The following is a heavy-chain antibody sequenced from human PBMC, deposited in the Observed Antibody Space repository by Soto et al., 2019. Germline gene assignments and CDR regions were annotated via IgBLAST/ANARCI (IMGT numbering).Heavy chain of an antibody. J-gene: IGHJ3*02. CDR3: TSKFGQLLADAFDI. D-gene: IGHD3-10*01. CDR1: GGSISSSSYY. CDR2: IYYSGST. V-gene: IGHV4-39*01. Sequence: PSETLSLTCTVSGGSISSSSYYCGWIRQPPGKGLEWIGSIYYSGSTYYNPSLKSRVTISVDTSKNQFSLKLSSVTAADTAVYYCTSKFGQLLADAFDIWGQGTMVT.